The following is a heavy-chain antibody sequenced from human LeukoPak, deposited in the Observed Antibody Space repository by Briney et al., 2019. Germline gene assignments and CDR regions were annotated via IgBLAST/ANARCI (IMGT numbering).Heavy chain of an antibody. CDR2: IYYSGST. J-gene: IGHJ5*02. Sequence: SETLSLTCTVSGGSISSSSYYWGWIRQPPGKGLEWIGSIYYSGSTYYNPSLKSQVTISVDTSKNQFSLKLSSVTAADTAVYYCAREGRDGYNTWGQGTLVTVSS. V-gene: IGHV4-39*07. D-gene: IGHD5-24*01. CDR3: AREGRDGYNT. CDR1: GGSISSSSYY.